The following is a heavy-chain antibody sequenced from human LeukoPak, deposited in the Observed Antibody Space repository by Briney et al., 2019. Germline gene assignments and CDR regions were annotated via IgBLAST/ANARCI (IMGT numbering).Heavy chain of an antibody. Sequence: SETLSLTCTASGGSISSYYWSWIRQPPGKGLEWIGYIYYSGSTNYHPSLKSRVTISVDTSQNQFSLKLSSVTAADTAVYYCARVGWGDYLDYWGQGTLVTVSS. V-gene: IGHV4-59*01. J-gene: IGHJ4*02. CDR3: ARVGWGDYLDY. CDR1: GGSISSYY. D-gene: IGHD1-26*01. CDR2: IYYSGST.